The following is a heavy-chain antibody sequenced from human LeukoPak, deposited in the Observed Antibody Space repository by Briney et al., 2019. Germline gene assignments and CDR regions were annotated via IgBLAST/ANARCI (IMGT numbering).Heavy chain of an antibody. CDR1: GFTFSSYW. V-gene: IGHV3-7*01. CDR3: ARTGHSSGWSAYFDY. D-gene: IGHD6-19*01. Sequence: GGSLRLSCATSGFTFSSYWMSWVRQAPGQGLEWVANIKQTGSEKYYVDSVKGRFTISRDDAKNSLYLQMNSLRVEDTAVYYCARTGHSSGWSAYFDYWGQGTLVTVSS. J-gene: IGHJ4*02. CDR2: IKQTGSEK.